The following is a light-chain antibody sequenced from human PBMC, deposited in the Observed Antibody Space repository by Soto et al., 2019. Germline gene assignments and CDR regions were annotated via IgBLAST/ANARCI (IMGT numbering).Light chain of an antibody. J-gene: IGKJ3*01. CDR2: AAT. CDR1: QSIYINS. Sequence: EIVLTQSPGTLSLSPGERATLSCRASQSIYINSLAWYQHKRGQAHRLLIYAATVRATAVPDRFNVSGSGTDFALTISRLEPEDSAMYYCQQYGDSPFALGPGTKLDVK. V-gene: IGKV3-20*01. CDR3: QQYGDSPFA.